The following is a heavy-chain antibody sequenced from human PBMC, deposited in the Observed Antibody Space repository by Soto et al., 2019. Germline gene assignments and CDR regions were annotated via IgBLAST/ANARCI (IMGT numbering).Heavy chain of an antibody. J-gene: IGHJ4*02. Sequence: QVQLVQSGAEVKKPWASVKVSCKASGYTFTNFGISWVRQAPGQGLEWMGWISAYNGNTNYAQKFQRRVTMTTDTSTSAVYMEVRSLRFVYTGVYYCARGGTPIDYWCQGNRVTVSS. V-gene: IGHV1-18*01. CDR2: ISAYNGNT. D-gene: IGHD3-16*01. CDR3: ARGGTPIDY. CDR1: GYTFTNFG.